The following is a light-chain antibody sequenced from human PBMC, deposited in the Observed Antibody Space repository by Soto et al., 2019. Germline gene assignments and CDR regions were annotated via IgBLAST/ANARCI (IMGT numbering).Light chain of an antibody. Sequence: EIVLTQSPASLCFSPGERATLSSRASQSVSSYLAWYQQKPGRAPRLLIYDASNRATDIPARFSGSGSGTDFTLTISSLEPEDFAVYYCQQRYNSWTFGQGTKVHIK. CDR2: DAS. CDR3: QQRYNSWT. V-gene: IGKV3-11*01. CDR1: QSVSSY. J-gene: IGKJ1*01.